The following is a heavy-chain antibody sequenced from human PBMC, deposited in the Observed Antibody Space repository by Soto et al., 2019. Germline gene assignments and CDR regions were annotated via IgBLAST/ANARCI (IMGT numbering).Heavy chain of an antibody. CDR2: TYYRSKWYN. D-gene: IGHD6-19*01. CDR1: GDSVSSNSAA. Sequence: SQTLSLTCAISGDSVSSNSAAWNWIRQSPSRGLEWLGRTYYRSKWYNDYAVSVKSRITINPDTSKNQFSLQLNSVTPEDTAVYYSARRGDSSGWYYYYYGMDVWGQGTTVTVSS. J-gene: IGHJ6*02. CDR3: ARRGDSSGWYYYYYGMDV. V-gene: IGHV6-1*01.